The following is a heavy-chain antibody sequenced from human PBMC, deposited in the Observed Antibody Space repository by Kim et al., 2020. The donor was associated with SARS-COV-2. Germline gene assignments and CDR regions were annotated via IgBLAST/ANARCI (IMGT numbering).Heavy chain of an antibody. D-gene: IGHD2-2*01. CDR3: AGPAVIVVVPADDYGMDV. J-gene: IGHJ6*01. CDR1: GGSFSGYY. CDR2: INHSGST. Sequence: SETLSLTCAVYGGSFSGYYWSWIRQPPGKGLEWIGEINHSGSTNYNPSLKSRVTISVDTSKNQFSLKLSSVTAADTAVYYCAGPAVIVVVPADDYGMDV. V-gene: IGHV4-34*01.